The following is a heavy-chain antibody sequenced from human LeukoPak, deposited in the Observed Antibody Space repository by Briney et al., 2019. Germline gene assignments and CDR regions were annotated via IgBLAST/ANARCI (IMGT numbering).Heavy chain of an antibody. CDR1: GFTFSSYE. CDR2: IGGRGGST. V-gene: IGHV3-23*01. CDR3: AKQGRDWLRDYYYYMDV. J-gene: IGHJ6*03. Sequence: GGSLRLSCAASGFTFSSYEMNWVRQAPGKGLEWVSTIGGRGGSTYYADSVKGRFTISRDNSKNTLYLQMNSLRAEDTAVYYCAKQGRDWLRDYYYYMDVWGKGTTVTISS. D-gene: IGHD3-9*01.